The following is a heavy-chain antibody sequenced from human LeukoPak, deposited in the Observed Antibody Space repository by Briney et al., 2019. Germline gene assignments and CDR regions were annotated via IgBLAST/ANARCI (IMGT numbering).Heavy chain of an antibody. D-gene: IGHD2-2*01. CDR2: IYPGDSDT. CDR3: ARHDAYCSSTSCSRPFSSDGNYYYYYGMDV. J-gene: IGHJ6*04. V-gene: IGHV5-51*01. Sequence: GESLKISCKGSGYSFTSYWIGWVRQTPGKGLEWMGIIYPGDSDTRYSPSFQAKVTISADNSISTAYLQSSSLKASDTAMYYCARHDAYCSSTSCSRPFSSDGNYYYYYGMDVWGKGTTVTVSS. CDR1: GYSFTSYW.